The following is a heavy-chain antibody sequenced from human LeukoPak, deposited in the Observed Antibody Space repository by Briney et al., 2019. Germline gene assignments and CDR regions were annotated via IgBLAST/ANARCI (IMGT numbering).Heavy chain of an antibody. V-gene: IGHV3-23*01. CDR3: AKSANPWLRKYYFDY. CDR2: ISGSGGST. D-gene: IGHD5-18*01. J-gene: IGHJ4*02. Sequence: GGSLRLSCAASGFTFSSYAMSWVRQAPGKGLEWISAISGSGGSTYYADSVKGRFTISRDNSKNTLYLQMNSLRAEDTAVYYCAKSANPWLRKYYFDYWGQGTLVTVSS. CDR1: GFTFSSYA.